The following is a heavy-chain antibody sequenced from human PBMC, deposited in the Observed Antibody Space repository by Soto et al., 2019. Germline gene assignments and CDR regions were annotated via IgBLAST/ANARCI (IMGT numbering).Heavy chain of an antibody. D-gene: IGHD3-3*01. Sequence: EVQLVESGGGLVQPGGSLRLSCAASGFTVSSNYMSWVRQAPGKGLEWVSVISSAGSTYYADSVKGRFTISRHNAKNTLELKMNSLRAEDTAVHYWASGWRVDAFDIWGQGTMVTVSS. CDR3: ASGWRVDAFDI. J-gene: IGHJ3*02. V-gene: IGHV3-53*04. CDR2: ISSAGST. CDR1: GFTVSSNY.